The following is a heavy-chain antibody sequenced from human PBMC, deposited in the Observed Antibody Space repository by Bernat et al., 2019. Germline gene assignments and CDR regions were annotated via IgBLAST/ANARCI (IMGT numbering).Heavy chain of an antibody. D-gene: IGHD4-11*01. Sequence: QVYLVQSGADVKKPGASVKVSCEASGYTFSTYKITWVRQAPGQGLEWMGWISPYNGNANCAQNFQGRVTMTTDTSTSTAYMELTSLRSDDTAIYYCARGYRNFDYWGQGTLVRVSS. CDR3: ARGYRNFDY. CDR1: GYTFSTYK. V-gene: IGHV1-18*01. CDR2: ISPYNGNA. J-gene: IGHJ4*02.